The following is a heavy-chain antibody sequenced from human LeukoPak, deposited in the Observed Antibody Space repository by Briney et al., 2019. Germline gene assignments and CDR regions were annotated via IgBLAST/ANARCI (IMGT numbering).Heavy chain of an antibody. CDR3: ARSLSPAAVALDY. CDR1: GYSFSSYW. V-gene: IGHV5-51*01. J-gene: IGHJ4*02. Sequence: GESLRISCKASGYSFSSYWIGWVRQMPGKGLELMGIIYPGDSDTGYTPSFQGQVTISADKSITTAYLQWSSLQASDTAMYYCARSLSPAAVALDYWGQGALVTVSS. D-gene: IGHD2-2*01. CDR2: IYPGDSDT.